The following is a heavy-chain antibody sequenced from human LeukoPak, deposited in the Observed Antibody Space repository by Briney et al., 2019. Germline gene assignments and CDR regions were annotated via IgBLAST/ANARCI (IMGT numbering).Heavy chain of an antibody. CDR1: GFTYSGSA. CDR2: IRSKANSYAT. Sequence: GGSLRLSCAASGFTYSGSAMHWVRQASGKGLEWVGRIRSKANSYATAYAASVKGRFTITRDNSKNTAYLQMNSLKTEDTAVYYCTRRDYDYWGQGTLVTVSS. CDR3: TRRDYDY. V-gene: IGHV3-73*01. D-gene: IGHD3-16*01. J-gene: IGHJ4*02.